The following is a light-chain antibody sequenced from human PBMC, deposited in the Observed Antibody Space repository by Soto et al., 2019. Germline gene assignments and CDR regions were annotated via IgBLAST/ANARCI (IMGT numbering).Light chain of an antibody. CDR1: QSISRW. V-gene: IGKV1-5*01. CDR2: DAT. J-gene: IGKJ1*01. CDR3: QQYNDYSTWT. Sequence: DIQMTQSPSTLSASVGDRVTITCRASQSISRWLAWYQQKPGKAPKVLIWDATSLQRGVPSRFSGSGSGTEFTLTISSLQPDDFATYYCQQYNDYSTWTFGQGTKVDTK.